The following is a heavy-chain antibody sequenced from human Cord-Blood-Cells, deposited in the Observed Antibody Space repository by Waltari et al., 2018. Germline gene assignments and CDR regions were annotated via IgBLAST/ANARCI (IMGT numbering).Heavy chain of an antibody. D-gene: IGHD7-27*01. CDR1: GGSSSGYY. V-gene: IGHV4-34*01. Sequence: QVQLQQWGAGLLKPSETLSLPCAVHGGSSSGYYWSWIRQPPAKGLEWLGEINHSGSTNYNPSLKSRVTISVDTSKNQFSLKLSSVTAADTAVYYCARDGLTGDGDPSDAFDIWGQGTMVTVSS. CDR2: INHSGST. CDR3: ARDGLTGDGDPSDAFDI. J-gene: IGHJ3*02.